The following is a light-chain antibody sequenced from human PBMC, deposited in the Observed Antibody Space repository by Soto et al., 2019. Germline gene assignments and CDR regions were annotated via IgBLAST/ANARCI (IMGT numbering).Light chain of an antibody. CDR1: VLTKKY. J-gene: IGLJ3*02. Sequence: SYELTQPSSVSVSPGQTARITCSGDVLTKKYARWFQQKPGQAPVLVMYKDSERPSGIPERFSGSSSGTTVTLTISGAQVEDEADYYCYSAADNNGWVFGGGTKLTVL. V-gene: IGLV3-27*01. CDR3: YSAADNNGWV. CDR2: KDS.